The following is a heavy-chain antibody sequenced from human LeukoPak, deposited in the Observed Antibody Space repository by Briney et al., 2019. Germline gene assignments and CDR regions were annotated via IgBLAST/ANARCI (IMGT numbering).Heavy chain of an antibody. Sequence: GGSLRLSCAASGFTFSSYAMHWVRQAPGKGLEWVAVISYDGSNKYYAASMRGRFTISRDNSKNTLDLQMNSLRAEDTAVYYCAKRAVAGPYNWFDPWGQGTLVTVSS. CDR3: AKRAVAGPYNWFDP. J-gene: IGHJ5*02. D-gene: IGHD6-19*01. CDR2: ISYDGSNK. CDR1: GFTFSSYA. V-gene: IGHV3-30*18.